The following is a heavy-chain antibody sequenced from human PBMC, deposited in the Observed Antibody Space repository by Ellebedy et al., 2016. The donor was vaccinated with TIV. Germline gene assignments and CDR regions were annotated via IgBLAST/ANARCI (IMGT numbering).Heavy chain of an antibody. Sequence: PGGSLRLSCTASGFTFGDYAMSWVRQAPGKGLEWVGFIRSKAYGGTTEYAASVKGRFTISRDDSKSIAYLQMNSLKTEDTAVYYCTRDHEGFGELNWFDPWGQGTLVTVSS. D-gene: IGHD3-10*01. CDR3: TRDHEGFGELNWFDP. V-gene: IGHV3-49*04. J-gene: IGHJ5*02. CDR1: GFTFGDYA. CDR2: IRSKAYGGTT.